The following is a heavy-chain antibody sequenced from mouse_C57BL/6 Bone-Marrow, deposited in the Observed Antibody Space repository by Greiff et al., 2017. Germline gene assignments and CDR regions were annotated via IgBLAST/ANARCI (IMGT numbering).Heavy chain of an antibody. Sequence: QVQLKESGAELVKPGASVKLSCKASGYTFTSYWMHWVKQRPGQGLEWIGMIHPNSGSTNYNEKFKSKAPLTVDKSSSTAYMQLSSLTSEDSAVYYCAPLYYGSSYDYFDYWGQGTTLTVSS. J-gene: IGHJ2*01. D-gene: IGHD1-1*01. CDR2: IHPNSGST. CDR3: APLYYGSSYDYFDY. V-gene: IGHV1-64*01. CDR1: GYTFTSYW.